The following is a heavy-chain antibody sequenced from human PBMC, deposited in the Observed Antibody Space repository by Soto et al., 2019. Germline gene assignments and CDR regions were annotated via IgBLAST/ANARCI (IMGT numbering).Heavy chain of an antibody. V-gene: IGHV5-10-1*01. CDR3: ARRANGDFDF. J-gene: IGHJ4*02. D-gene: IGHD4-17*01. CDR1: GYTFTSYW. Sequence: GESLKISCQVSGYTFTSYWISWVRQMPGKGLEWMGRIDPSDSYTNYSPSFQGHVTISSDKSISTAYLQWSSLQASDTAMYYCARRANGDFDFWGQGTLVTVSS. CDR2: IDPSDSYT.